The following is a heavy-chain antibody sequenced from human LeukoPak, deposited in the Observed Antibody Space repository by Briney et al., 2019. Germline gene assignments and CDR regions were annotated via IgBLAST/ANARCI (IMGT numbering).Heavy chain of an antibody. CDR3: ARDILTGYFDP. D-gene: IGHD3-9*01. CDR2: ISSSSSTI. V-gene: IGHV3-48*01. CDR1: GFIFTSYS. J-gene: IGHJ5*02. Sequence: GGSLRLSCAASGFIFTSYSMNWVRQAPGKGLKWISYISSSSSTIYYADSVRGRFTISRDNAKNSLYLQMNSLRAEDTAVYYCARDILTGYFDPWGQGTLVTVSS.